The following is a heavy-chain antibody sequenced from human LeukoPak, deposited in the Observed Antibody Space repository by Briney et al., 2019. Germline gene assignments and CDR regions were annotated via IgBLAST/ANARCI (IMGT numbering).Heavy chain of an antibody. J-gene: IGHJ4*02. CDR1: SGSISSSSYY. CDR2: IYYSGST. V-gene: IGHV4-39*01. Sequence: SETLSLTCTVSSGSISSSSYYWGWIRQPPGKGLEWIATIYYSGSTYYNASLKSRITIAVDTSKSQFSLKLSSVTAADTAVYYCARLNYYGFDYWGQGTLVTFSS. CDR3: ARLNYYGFDY. D-gene: IGHD1-26*01.